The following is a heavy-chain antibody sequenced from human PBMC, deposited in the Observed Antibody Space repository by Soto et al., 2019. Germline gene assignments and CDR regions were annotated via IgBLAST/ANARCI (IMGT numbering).Heavy chain of an antibody. CDR1: GFSLSTSGVG. J-gene: IGHJ5*02. CDR3: AHSVSSSGYFLGWFDP. V-gene: IGHV2-5*01. CDR2: IYWNDDK. Sequence: QITLKESGPTLVKPTQTLTLTCTFSGFSLSTSGVGVGWIRQPPGKALEWLALIYWNDDKRYSPSLKSRLTITKDTSKNQVVLTMTSMDPVDTATYYCAHSVSSSGYFLGWFDPWGQGTLVTVSS. D-gene: IGHD6-13*01.